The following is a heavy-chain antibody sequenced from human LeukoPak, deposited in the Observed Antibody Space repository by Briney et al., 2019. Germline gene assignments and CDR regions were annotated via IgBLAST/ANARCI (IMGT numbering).Heavy chain of an antibody. Sequence: HPGGSLRLSCAASGFPFSSYAMNWLRQAPGEGLEWVSTISGSGGSTYYADSVKGRFTISRDNSKNTLYLQVNSLRAEDTAVYYCAKVRDGYKHTPDYWGQGTLVTVSS. D-gene: IGHD5-24*01. V-gene: IGHV3-23*01. CDR3: AKVRDGYKHTPDY. J-gene: IGHJ4*02. CDR1: GFPFSSYA. CDR2: ISGSGGST.